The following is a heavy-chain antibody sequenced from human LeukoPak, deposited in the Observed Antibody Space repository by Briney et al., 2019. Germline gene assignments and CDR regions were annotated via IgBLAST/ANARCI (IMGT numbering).Heavy chain of an antibody. CDR2: IKQDGSEK. Sequence: PGGSLRLSCAVSGFTFSSYWMSWVRQAPGKGLEWVAYIKQDGSEKYYVDSVKGRFTISRDNAKNSLYLQMNSLRAEDTAVYYCARDRTTPHRVLRYFDWSQPYYYGMDVWGQGTTVTVSS. V-gene: IGHV3-7*01. CDR1: GFTFSSYW. D-gene: IGHD3-9*01. CDR3: ARDRTTPHRVLRYFDWSQPYYYGMDV. J-gene: IGHJ6*02.